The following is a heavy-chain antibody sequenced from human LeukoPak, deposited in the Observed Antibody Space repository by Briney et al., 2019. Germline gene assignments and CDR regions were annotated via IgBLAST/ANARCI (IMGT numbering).Heavy chain of an antibody. J-gene: IGHJ6*03. Sequence: GGSLRLSCAGSGFTFSSYWMHWVRQAPGKGLVWVSRINSDESSTSYADSVKGRFTISRDNAKNTLYLQMNSLRAEDTAVYYCARAGYCGGDCYFWASSYYYYMDVWGKGTTVTVSS. CDR3: ARAGYCGGDCYFWASSYYYYMDV. V-gene: IGHV3-74*01. CDR1: GFTFSSYW. D-gene: IGHD2-21*02. CDR2: INSDESST.